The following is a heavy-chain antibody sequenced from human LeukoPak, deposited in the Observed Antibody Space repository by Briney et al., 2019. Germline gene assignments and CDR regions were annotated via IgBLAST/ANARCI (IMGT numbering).Heavy chain of an antibody. CDR1: GFTFSSYG. CDR2: ISGSGGST. CDR3: AKSTEVLWFGELQYYFDY. D-gene: IGHD3-10*01. V-gene: IGHV3-23*01. Sequence: GGSLRLSCAASGFTFSSYGMSWVRQAPGKGLEWVSAISGSGGSTYYADSVKGRFTISRDNSKNTLYLQMNSLRAEDTAVYYCAKSTEVLWFGELQYYFDYWGQGTLVTVSS. J-gene: IGHJ4*02.